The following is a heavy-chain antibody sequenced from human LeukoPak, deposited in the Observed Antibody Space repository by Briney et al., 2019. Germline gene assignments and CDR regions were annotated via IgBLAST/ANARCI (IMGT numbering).Heavy chain of an antibody. D-gene: IGHD3-3*01. CDR2: ISWNSGSI. V-gene: IGHV3-9*01. J-gene: IGHJ6*02. Sequence: GGSLRLSCAASGFTFDDYAMHWVRQAPGKGLEWVSGISWNSGSIGYADPVKGRFTISRDNAKDSLYLQMNSLRAEDTALYYCAKDITKSSDFWSGYFPSSRGYYYYGMDVWGQGTTVTVSS. CDR1: GFTFDDYA. CDR3: AKDITKSSDFWSGYFPSSRGYYYYGMDV.